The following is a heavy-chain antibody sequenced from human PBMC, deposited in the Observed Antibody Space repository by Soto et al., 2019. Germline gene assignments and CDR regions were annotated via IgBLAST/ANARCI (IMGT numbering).Heavy chain of an antibody. V-gene: IGHV3-66*01. CDR2: IFSGGST. CDR3: ARDSDTGMEELDY. D-gene: IGHD5-18*01. Sequence: PGVSLRLSCAASGFTVSSNYMSWVRQAPEKGLEWVSVIFSGGSTYYADSVKGRFTISRDNSKNTLYLQMNSLRAEDTAVYYCARDSDTGMEELDYWGQGTLVTVSS. CDR1: GFTVSSNY. J-gene: IGHJ4*02.